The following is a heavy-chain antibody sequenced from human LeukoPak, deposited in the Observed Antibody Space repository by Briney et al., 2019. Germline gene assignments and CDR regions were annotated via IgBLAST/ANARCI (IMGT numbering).Heavy chain of an antibody. V-gene: IGHV3-64*02. Sequence: GGSLRLSCAASGLTLSSHEMHWVRQAPGKGMEYVSSILSNGVNTYYADSVRGRFTISRDNSKDTVYLQMGSLRPEDTALYYFARVCYYAASDIWGQGALVTVSS. D-gene: IGHD3-10*01. CDR2: ILSNGVNT. J-gene: IGHJ4*02. CDR1: GLTLSSHE. CDR3: ARVCYYAASDI.